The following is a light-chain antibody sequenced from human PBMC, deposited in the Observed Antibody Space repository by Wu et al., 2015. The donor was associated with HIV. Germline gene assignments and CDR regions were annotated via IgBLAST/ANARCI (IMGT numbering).Light chain of an antibody. J-gene: IGKJ5*01. CDR2: DAS. Sequence: EIVLRQSPATLSLSPGERATLSCRASQSVSNNVGWYQQKPGQAPRLLIYDASNRATGIPARFSGSGSGTDFTLTISSLEPEDFAVYYCQQRSNWPPSITFGQGTRLEIK. CDR1: QSVSNN. V-gene: IGKV3-11*01. CDR3: QQRSNWPPSIT.